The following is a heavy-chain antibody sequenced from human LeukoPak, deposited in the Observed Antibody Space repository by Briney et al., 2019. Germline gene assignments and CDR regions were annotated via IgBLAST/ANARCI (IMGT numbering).Heavy chain of an antibody. Sequence: PSETLSLTCNVSDAFISTSYYCGLIRQSPGKGLEWIGTVYHTGTTYYSPSLKSRLAISLDTSTNRFSLKLTSVTATDTAVYYCAIAHYESPGLGYYFKFWGQGTLVSVSS. CDR3: AIAHYESPGLGYYFKF. V-gene: IGHV4-38-2*02. J-gene: IGHJ4*02. CDR2: VYHTGTT. D-gene: IGHD3-16*01. CDR1: DAFISTSYY.